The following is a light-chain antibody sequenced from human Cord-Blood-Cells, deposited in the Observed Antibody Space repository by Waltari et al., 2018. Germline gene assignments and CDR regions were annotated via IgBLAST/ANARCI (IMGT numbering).Light chain of an antibody. CDR3: QQRSNWPPYT. Sequence: EIVLPQSTATLSLSPGASATASCRAIQSVSSYLSCDQQKPGQAPRLLIYDASNRATGIPARFSGSGSGTDFTLTISSLEPEDFAVYYCQQRSNWPPYTFGQGTKLEIK. CDR2: DAS. J-gene: IGKJ2*01. CDR1: QSVSSY. V-gene: IGKV3-11*01.